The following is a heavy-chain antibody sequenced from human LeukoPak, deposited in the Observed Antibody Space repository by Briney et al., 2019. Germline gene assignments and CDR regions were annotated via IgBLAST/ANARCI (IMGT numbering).Heavy chain of an antibody. Sequence: GGSLRLSCAASGFTFSSYAMSWVRQAPGKGLEWVSSISSSSTYIYYADSVKGRFTISRDNAKNTLYLQMNSLRAEDTAVYYCARDGVEFYNWFDPWGQGTLVTVSS. CDR3: ARDGVEFYNWFDP. D-gene: IGHD2-21*01. V-gene: IGHV3-21*01. J-gene: IGHJ5*02. CDR1: GFTFSSYA. CDR2: ISSSSTYI.